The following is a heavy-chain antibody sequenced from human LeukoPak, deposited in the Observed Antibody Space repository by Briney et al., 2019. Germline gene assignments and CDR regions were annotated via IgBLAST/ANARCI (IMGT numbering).Heavy chain of an antibody. D-gene: IGHD3-22*01. CDR2: IYYSGNT. J-gene: IGHJ6*03. V-gene: IGHV4-39*07. CDR3: ARGTYYSDSSGYSYYSYYYMDV. Sequence: PSETLSLTCTVSGGSISSSSYSWGWIRQPPGKGLEWIGSIYYSGNTYYNPSLKSRVTISVDTSKNQFSLKLTSVTAADTAVYFCARGTYYSDSSGYSYYSYYYMDVWGKGTTVTISS. CDR1: GGSISSSSYS.